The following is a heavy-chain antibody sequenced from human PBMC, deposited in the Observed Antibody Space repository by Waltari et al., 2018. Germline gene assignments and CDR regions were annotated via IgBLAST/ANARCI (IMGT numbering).Heavy chain of an antibody. CDR3: ARDYCSGSACSLDF. CDR2: VRRFNGET. Sequence: QVQLVQSETEVMKPGASVKVSCKASGYTFTSNSIPWVRQAPGQGPEWMGWVRRFNGETTYAQKIQGRVTMTTDASTDTAYMELRNLRTDDTAVYYCARDYCSGSACSLDFWGQGTLVTVSS. J-gene: IGHJ4*02. D-gene: IGHD2-15*01. V-gene: IGHV1-18*04. CDR1: GYTFTSNS.